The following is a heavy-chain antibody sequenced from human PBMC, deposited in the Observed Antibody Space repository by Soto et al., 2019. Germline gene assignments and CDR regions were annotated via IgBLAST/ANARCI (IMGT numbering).Heavy chain of an antibody. CDR2: TYYRSKWYN. CDR3: AGDRRITFGGVIVMSAFDI. CDR1: GDSVSSNSAA. J-gene: IGHJ3*02. D-gene: IGHD3-16*02. Sequence: SQTLSLTCAISGDSVSSNSAAWNWIRQSPSRGLEWLGRTYYRSKWYNDYAVSVKSRITINPDTSKNQFSLQLNSVTPEDTAVFYCAGDRRITFGGVIVMSAFDIWGKGKMIT. V-gene: IGHV6-1*01.